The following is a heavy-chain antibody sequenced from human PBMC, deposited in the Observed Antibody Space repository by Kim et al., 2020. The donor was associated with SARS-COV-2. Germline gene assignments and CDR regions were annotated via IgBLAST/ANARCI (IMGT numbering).Heavy chain of an antibody. CDR1: GYTFTSYD. CDR2: MNPNSGNT. CDR3: ARAGRYFDWLRTTLHRNWFEP. V-gene: IGHV1-8*01. Sequence: ASVKVSCKASGYTFTSYDINWVRQATGQGLEWMGWMNPNSGNTGYAQKFQGRVTMTRNTSISTAYMELSSLRSEDTAVYYCARAGRYFDWLRTTLHRNWFEPWGQGTMVTVSS. D-gene: IGHD3-9*01. J-gene: IGHJ5*02.